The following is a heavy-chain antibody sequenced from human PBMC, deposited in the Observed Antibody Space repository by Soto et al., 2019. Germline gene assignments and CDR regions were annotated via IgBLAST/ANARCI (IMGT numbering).Heavy chain of an antibody. Sequence: QVQLQESGPGLVKPSETLSLTCAVSGASIRSYHWSWIRQPAGKGLEWIGRIQHTGNTNYNPSLKSRVPVSVDTSKNQISVKMTSVTAADTAVYFCAKDVSSRRWVAPWGQGILVIVSS. CDR2: IQHTGNT. J-gene: IGHJ5*02. CDR1: GASIRSYH. V-gene: IGHV4-4*07. CDR3: AKDVSSRRWVAP. D-gene: IGHD3-16*01.